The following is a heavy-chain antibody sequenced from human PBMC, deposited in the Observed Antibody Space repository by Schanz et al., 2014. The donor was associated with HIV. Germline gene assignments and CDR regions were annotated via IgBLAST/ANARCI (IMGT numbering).Heavy chain of an antibody. CDR2: MNPNSGNT. CDR3: ARKMSISNQWLRALYSNYGMDV. CDR1: GYTFVSYD. J-gene: IGHJ6*02. V-gene: IGHV1-8*01. D-gene: IGHD5-12*01. Sequence: QVQLVQSGAEVKKPGASVRVSCKASGYTFVSYDINWIRQAPGQGLEWMGWMNPNSGNTGFAQKFQGRVTMTRNTSINTAYMEVSGLKSEDTAVYYCARKMSISNQWLRALYSNYGMDVWGQGTTVTVSS.